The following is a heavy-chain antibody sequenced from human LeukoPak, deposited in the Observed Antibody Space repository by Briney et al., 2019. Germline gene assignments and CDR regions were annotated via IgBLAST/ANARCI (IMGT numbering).Heavy chain of an antibody. CDR3: AREKLDTRGYVDY. CDR1: GFTFSSYA. Sequence: GRSLRLSCAASGFTFSSYAMHWVRQAPGKGLEWVAVISYDGSNKYYADSVKGRFTISRDNAKNLLYLQMNSLRAEDTAVYYCAREKLDTRGYVDYWGQGTLVTVSS. J-gene: IGHJ4*02. V-gene: IGHV3-30-3*01. CDR2: ISYDGSNK. D-gene: IGHD3-22*01.